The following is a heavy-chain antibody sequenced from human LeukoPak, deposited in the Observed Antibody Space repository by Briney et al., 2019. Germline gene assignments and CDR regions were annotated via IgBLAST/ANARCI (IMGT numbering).Heavy chain of an antibody. CDR1: GFTFSSYA. CDR3: ANANRAVPAAPIDY. J-gene: IGHJ4*02. CDR2: ISGSGGST. Sequence: GGSLRLSCAASGFTFSSYAMSWVRQAPGKGLEWVSAISGSGGSTYYADSVKGRFTISRDNYKNTLYLQMNSLRAEDTAVYYSANANRAVPAAPIDYWGQGTLVTVSS. D-gene: IGHD2-2*01. V-gene: IGHV3-23*01.